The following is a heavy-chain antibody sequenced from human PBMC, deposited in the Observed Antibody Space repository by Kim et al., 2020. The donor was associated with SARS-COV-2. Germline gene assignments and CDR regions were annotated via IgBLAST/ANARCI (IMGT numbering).Heavy chain of an antibody. Sequence: GGSLRLSCAASGFTFSSYGMHWVRQAPGKGLEWVAVISYDGSNKYYADSVKGRFTISRDNSKNTLYLQMNSLRAEDTAVYYCAKAMGIFGVVTPRWGQGTLVTVSS. CDR2: ISYDGSNK. CDR1: GFTFSSYG. CDR3: AKAMGIFGVVTPR. J-gene: IGHJ4*02. D-gene: IGHD3-3*01. V-gene: IGHV3-30*18.